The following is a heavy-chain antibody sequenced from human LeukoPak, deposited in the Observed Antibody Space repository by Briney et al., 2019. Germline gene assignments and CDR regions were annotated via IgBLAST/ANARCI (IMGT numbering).Heavy chain of an antibody. D-gene: IGHD6-6*01. CDR1: GDSVSSNSAA. CDR2: TYYRSKWSN. CDR3: ARHDFRFSIAARLDLFDY. Sequence: SQTLSLTCAISGDSVSSNSAAWNWIRQSPSRGLEWLGRTYYRSKWSNNYAVSVKSRITINSDTSKNQFALQLNSVTPEDTAVYYCARHDFRFSIAARLDLFDYWGQGTLVTVSS. V-gene: IGHV6-1*01. J-gene: IGHJ4*02.